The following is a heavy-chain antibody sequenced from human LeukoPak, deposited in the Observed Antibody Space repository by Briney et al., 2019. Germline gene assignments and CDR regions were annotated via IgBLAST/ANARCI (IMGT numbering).Heavy chain of an antibody. CDR2: ISGNGVST. J-gene: IGHJ4*02. D-gene: IGHD3-22*01. Sequence: GGSPRLSCATSGFTFSSYAMSWVRQAPGKGLEWVSAISGNGVSTYYAGSVKGRFTISRDNSENTLYLQMNSLRAEDTAVYYCAKAPLSYDSSGPFDYWGQGTLVTVSS. CDR1: GFTFSSYA. CDR3: AKAPLSYDSSGPFDY. V-gene: IGHV3-23*01.